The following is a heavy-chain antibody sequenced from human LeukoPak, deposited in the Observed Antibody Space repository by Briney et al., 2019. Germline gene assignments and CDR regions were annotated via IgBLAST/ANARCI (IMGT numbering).Heavy chain of an antibody. CDR3: ARHIGGGIEDMDV. CDR2: IYVTGT. J-gene: IGHJ6*03. V-gene: IGHV4-59*08. D-gene: IGHD3-16*02. CDR1: GGSIGAYY. Sequence: SETLSLTCTVSGGSIGAYYWSWIRQSPGKGLEWIGYIYVTGTRYNPYLQSRVTISVDRSRNQFFLKMSSVTAADTAVYYCARHIGGGIEDMDVWGKGTKVVVSS.